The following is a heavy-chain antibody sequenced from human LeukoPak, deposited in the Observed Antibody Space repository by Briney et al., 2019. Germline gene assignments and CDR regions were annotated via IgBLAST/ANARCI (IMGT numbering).Heavy chain of an antibody. CDR2: MNANSGDT. D-gene: IGHD7-27*01. V-gene: IGHV1-2*02. Sequence: ASVKVSCKASGYTFSGHYMHWVRQAPGQGLEWMGWMNANSGDTRSVKKFQGRVTMTRDTSISTAYTEVSSLRSDDTAMYYCARLNGDREFDYWGQGTLLTVSS. J-gene: IGHJ4*02. CDR3: ARLNGDREFDY. CDR1: GYTFSGHY.